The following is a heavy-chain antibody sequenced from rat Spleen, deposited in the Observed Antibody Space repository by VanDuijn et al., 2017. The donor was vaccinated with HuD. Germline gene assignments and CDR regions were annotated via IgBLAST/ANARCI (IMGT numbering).Heavy chain of an antibody. Sequence: EVQLVESDGGLVQPGRSLKLSCAASGFTFSDYYMAWVRQTPTKGLEWVATISYDGSTTYYRDSVKGRFTISRDNAKSTLYLQLDSLRSEDTATYYCARHWGFWGPGTMVTVSS. CDR2: ISYDGSTT. CDR1: GFTFSDYY. D-gene: IGHD4-6*01. CDR3: ARHWGF. J-gene: IGHJ1*01. V-gene: IGHV5-29*01.